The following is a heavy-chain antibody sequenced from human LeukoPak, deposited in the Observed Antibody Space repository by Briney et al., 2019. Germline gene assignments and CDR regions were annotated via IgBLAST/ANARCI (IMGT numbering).Heavy chain of an antibody. CDR3: ARVKFTVTAIMNWFEP. V-gene: IGHV3-30*04. CDR1: GFTFSSYA. CDR2: ISYDGSNK. Sequence: GGSLRLSCAASGFTFSSYAMHWVRQAPGKGLEWVAVISYDGSNKYYADSVKGRFTISRDNSKNTLYLQMNSLRAEDTAVYYCARVKFTVTAIMNWFEPWGQGTLVTVSS. D-gene: IGHD2-21*02. J-gene: IGHJ5*02.